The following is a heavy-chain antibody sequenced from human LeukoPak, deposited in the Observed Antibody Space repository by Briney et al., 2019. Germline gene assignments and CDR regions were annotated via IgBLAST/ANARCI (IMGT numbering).Heavy chain of an antibody. CDR2: IYHSGST. D-gene: IGHD6-19*01. J-gene: IGHJ5*02. CDR1: GGSISSSNW. V-gene: IGHV4-4*02. Sequence: PSETLSLTCAVSGGSISSSNWWSWVRPPPGKGLEWIGEIYHSGSTNYNPSLKSRVTISVDKSKNQFSLKLSSVTAADTAVYYCARGTAVASNWFDPWGQGTLVTVSS. CDR3: ARGTAVASNWFDP.